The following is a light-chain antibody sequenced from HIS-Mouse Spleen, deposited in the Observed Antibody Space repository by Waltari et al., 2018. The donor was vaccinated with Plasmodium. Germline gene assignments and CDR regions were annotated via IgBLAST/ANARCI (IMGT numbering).Light chain of an antibody. J-gene: IGLJ1*01. CDR2: QDS. Sequence: SYELTQPPSVSVSPGQTASITCSGDKLGDKYACWYQQKPVKSPVLVIYQDSKRPSGIPYRFSGSNAGNTATLTISGTQAMDEADYYCQAWDSSTDYVFGTGTKVTVL. CDR3: QAWDSSTDYV. CDR1: KLGDKY. V-gene: IGLV3-1*01.